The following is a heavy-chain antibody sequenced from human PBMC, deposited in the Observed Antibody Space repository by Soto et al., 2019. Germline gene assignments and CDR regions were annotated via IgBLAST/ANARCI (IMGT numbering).Heavy chain of an antibody. D-gene: IGHD1-1*01. V-gene: IGHV3-30-3*01. CDR1: GFTFSSHA. CDR2: ISNDGSNK. CDR3: AREGKLELQFGFDH. J-gene: IGHJ4*02. Sequence: QVQLVESGGGVVQPGRSLRLSCAASGFTFSSHAMHWVRQAPGKGLEWVAVISNDGSNKYYAESVKGRFTISRDSYKNTLDLQMNSLRAEDTAVYSCAREGKLELQFGFDHWGQGTLVTVSS.